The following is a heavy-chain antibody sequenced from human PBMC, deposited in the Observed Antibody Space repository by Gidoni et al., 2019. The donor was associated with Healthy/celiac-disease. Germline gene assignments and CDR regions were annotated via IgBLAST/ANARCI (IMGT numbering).Heavy chain of an antibody. CDR3: ARAIVVVPAAAYYFDY. CDR2: IEQDGIEK. V-gene: IGHV3-7*01. D-gene: IGHD2-2*01. J-gene: IGHJ4*02. CDR1: GFTFSSYW. Sequence: EVQLVESGGGLVQHGGSLRLSCAASGFTFSSYWVGWVRPSPGKGLEWVANIEQDGIEKYYVDSVNGRFTSSRDNAKNSLYLQMNSLRAEDTAVYYCARAIVVVPAAAYYFDYWGQGTLVTVSS.